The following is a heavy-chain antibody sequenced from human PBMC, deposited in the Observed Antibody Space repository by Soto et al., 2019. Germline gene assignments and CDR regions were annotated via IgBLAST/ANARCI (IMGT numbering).Heavy chain of an antibody. D-gene: IGHD4-17*01. CDR3: AKDMKWGGMTTIHYFDS. Sequence: PGGSLRLSCVASGFTADDYAMRWVRQAPGKGLEWVSGISSNSDTIDYADSVKGRFTISRDNAKNSLFLQMNSLRPEDTALYYCAKDMKWGGMTTIHYFDSWGQGTLVTVSS. CDR2: ISSNSDTI. J-gene: IGHJ4*02. V-gene: IGHV3-9*02. CDR1: GFTADDYA.